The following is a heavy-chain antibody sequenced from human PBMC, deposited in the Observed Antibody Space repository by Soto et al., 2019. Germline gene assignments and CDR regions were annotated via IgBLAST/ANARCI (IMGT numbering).Heavy chain of an antibody. Sequence: ASVKVSCKASGYTFTVYPIHWVRQAPGQGLEWMGWINPNSGGTNYAQKFQGRVTMTSDTSITTAYMALSRLTSDDTAAYYCARLTTEPYAWGQGTLVTVSS. J-gene: IGHJ5*02. CDR3: ARLTTEPYA. CDR1: GYTFTVYP. V-gene: IGHV1-2*02. D-gene: IGHD1-1*01. CDR2: INPNSGGT.